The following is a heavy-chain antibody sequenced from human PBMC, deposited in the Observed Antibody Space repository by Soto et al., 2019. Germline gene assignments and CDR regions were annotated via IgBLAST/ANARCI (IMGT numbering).Heavy chain of an antibody. CDR3: AKDSLYGSGSYFSGYGMDV. CDR2: ISWNSGRI. Sequence: EVPLVESGGGLVQPGRSLRLSCAASGFTFDDYAMHWVRQAPGKGLEWVSGISWNSGRIGYADSVKGRFTISRDNAKNSLYLQMNSLRAEDTALYYCAKDSLYGSGSYFSGYGMDVWGQGTTVIVSS. D-gene: IGHD3-10*01. V-gene: IGHV3-9*01. J-gene: IGHJ6*02. CDR1: GFTFDDYA.